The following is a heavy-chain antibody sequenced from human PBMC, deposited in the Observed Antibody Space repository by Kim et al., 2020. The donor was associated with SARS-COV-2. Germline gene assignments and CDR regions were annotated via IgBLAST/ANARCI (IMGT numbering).Heavy chain of an antibody. Sequence: RGSLRLSCAASGFTFNIYWMTWFRQAPGQGLEWVANIKHDGSDKYYVDSMRGRFTISRDNAKNSVYLQMNSLRVEDTAVYYCARVGYASTPYFFDYSGQGTLVTVSS. J-gene: IGHJ4*02. CDR3: ARVGYASTPYFFDY. V-gene: IGHV3-7*01. CDR2: IKHDGSDK. D-gene: IGHD5-18*01. CDR1: GFTFNIYW.